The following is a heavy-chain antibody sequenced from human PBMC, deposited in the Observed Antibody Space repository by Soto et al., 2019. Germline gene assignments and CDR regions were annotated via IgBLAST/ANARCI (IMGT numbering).Heavy chain of an antibody. CDR3: ARDDEYSGNGMDV. CDR1: EFTFSNYG. CDR2: ILNDGSNR. D-gene: IGHD3-10*01. Sequence: QGQLVESGGGVVQPGRSKSLSCAASEFTFSNYGMHWVRQAPGKGLEWVAVILNDGSNRYHADSVKDRFTISRDNSKNTLYLQMNSLRAEDTAVYYCARDDEYSGNGMDVWGQGTAVTVS. J-gene: IGHJ6*02. V-gene: IGHV3-33*01.